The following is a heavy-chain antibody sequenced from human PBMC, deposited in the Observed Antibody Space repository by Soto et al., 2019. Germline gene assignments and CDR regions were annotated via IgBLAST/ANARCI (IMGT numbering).Heavy chain of an antibody. CDR1: RFTFSDYD. Sequence: GGSLRLSCAAARFTFSDYDMSWVRQAPGKGLEWVSAISGNGGSTYYADSVKGRFTISRDNSKNTLYLQMNNLRGEDTAIYYCANRDTSMVTRYYYGMDVWGQGTTVTVSS. J-gene: IGHJ6*02. V-gene: IGHV3-23*01. CDR3: ANRDTSMVTRYYYGMDV. D-gene: IGHD5-18*01. CDR2: ISGNGGST.